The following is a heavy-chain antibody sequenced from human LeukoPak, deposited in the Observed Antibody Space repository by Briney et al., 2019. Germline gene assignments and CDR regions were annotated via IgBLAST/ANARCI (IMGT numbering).Heavy chain of an antibody. CDR1: SYTFTRYG. CDR3: AREVATTGTDY. Sequence: ASVKVSCKASSYTFTRYGISWVRQAPGQGLEWMGWISPYNGNTNYAQTLQGRVTMTTDTSTTTAYMELRSLRSDDTAIYYCAREVATTGTDYWGQGTLVTVSS. CDR2: ISPYNGNT. J-gene: IGHJ4*02. D-gene: IGHD1-1*01. V-gene: IGHV1-18*01.